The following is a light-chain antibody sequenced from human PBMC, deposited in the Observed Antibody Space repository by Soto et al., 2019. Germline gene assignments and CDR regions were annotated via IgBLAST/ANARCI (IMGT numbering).Light chain of an antibody. Sequence: DIQMTQSPSTLSASVGDRVTITCRASQSISSWLAWYQQKPGKAPKLLIYKASTLESGVPSRFSGSGSGTDFPLPLRRRQPDDFAPYSCQRYSIFSLTFGGGTKVEI. J-gene: IGKJ4*01. CDR3: QRYSIFSLT. CDR2: KAS. V-gene: IGKV1-5*03. CDR1: QSISSW.